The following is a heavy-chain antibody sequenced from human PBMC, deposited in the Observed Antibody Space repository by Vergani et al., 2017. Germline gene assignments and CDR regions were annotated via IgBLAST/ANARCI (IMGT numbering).Heavy chain of an antibody. CDR2: IFSNDEK. J-gene: IGHJ4*02. V-gene: IGHV2-26*01. CDR3: ALTLNYGDFDGPVPYYFDY. Sequence: QVTLKESGPVLVKPTETLTLTCTVSGFSLSNARMGVSWIRQPPGKALEWLAHIFSNDEKSYSTSLKSRRTISKDTSKSQVVLTMTNMDPVDTATYYCALTLNYGDFDGPVPYYFDYWGQGTLVTVSS. D-gene: IGHD4-17*01. CDR1: GFSLSNARMG.